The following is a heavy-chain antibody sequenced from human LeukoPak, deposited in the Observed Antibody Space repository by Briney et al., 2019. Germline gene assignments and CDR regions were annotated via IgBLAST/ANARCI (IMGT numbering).Heavy chain of an antibody. CDR2: ISSSSSYI. V-gene: IGHV3-21*01. J-gene: IGHJ4*02. CDR1: GGSISSYY. CDR3: ARDLGSSSWTALGY. Sequence: ETLSLTCTVSGGSISSYYWSWVRQAPGKGLEWVSSISSSSSYIYYADSVKGRFTISRDNAKNSLYLQMNSLRAEDTAVYYCARDLGSSSWTALGYWSQGTLVTVSS. D-gene: IGHD6-13*01.